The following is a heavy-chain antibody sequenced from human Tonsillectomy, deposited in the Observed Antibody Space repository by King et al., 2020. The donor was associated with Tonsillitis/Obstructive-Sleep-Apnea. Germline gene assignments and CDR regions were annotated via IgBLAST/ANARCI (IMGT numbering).Heavy chain of an antibody. V-gene: IGHV3-21*01. Sequence: VQLVESGGGLVKPGGSLRLSCAASGFTFSSFSMNWVRQAPGKGLEWLSSISSSSSYIYYADSVKGRFTISRDNAKNSLYLQMNILRAEDTAVYYCARGDIVIVPSAIGDWGQGTLVTVSS. CDR2: ISSSSSYI. CDR3: ARGDIVIVPSAIGD. CDR1: GFTFSSFS. J-gene: IGHJ4*02. D-gene: IGHD2-2*02.